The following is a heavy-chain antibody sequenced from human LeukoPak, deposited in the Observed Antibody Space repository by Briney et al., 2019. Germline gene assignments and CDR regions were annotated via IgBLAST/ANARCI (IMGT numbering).Heavy chain of an antibody. CDR1: GGTFSSYA. J-gene: IGHJ4*02. Sequence: GSSVKVSCKASGGTFSSYAISWVRQAPGQGLEWMGRIIPILGIANYAQKFQGRVTITADKSTSTAYMELSSLRSGDTAVYYCARASLWGVNHFDYWGQGTLVTVSS. CDR2: IIPILGIA. D-gene: IGHD2/OR15-2a*01. V-gene: IGHV1-69*04. CDR3: ARASLWGVNHFDY.